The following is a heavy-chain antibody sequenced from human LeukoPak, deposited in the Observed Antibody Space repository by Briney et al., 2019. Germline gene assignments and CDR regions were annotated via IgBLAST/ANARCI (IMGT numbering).Heavy chain of an antibody. V-gene: IGHV4-61*02. Sequence: SQTLSLTCTVSGGSIRSGSYYGSWIRQPAGNGLEWIGRIYASGSTNYNPSLKSRVTISVDTSKNQFSLKLSSVTAADTAVYYCARGVLRFLEWLPTLDYWGQGTLVTVSS. CDR2: IYASGST. J-gene: IGHJ4*02. CDR1: GGSIRSGSYY. D-gene: IGHD3-3*01. CDR3: ARGVLRFLEWLPTLDY.